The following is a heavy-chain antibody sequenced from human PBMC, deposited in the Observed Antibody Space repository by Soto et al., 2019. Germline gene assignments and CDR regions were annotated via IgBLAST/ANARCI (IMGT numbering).Heavy chain of an antibody. J-gene: IGHJ4*02. CDR1: GGSISSGDYY. D-gene: IGHD2-15*01. V-gene: IGHV4-30-4*01. CDR3: ARANPNLGYCSGGSCLWDY. Sequence: SETLSLTCTVSGGSISSGDYYWSWIRQPPGKGLEWIGYIYYSGSTYYNPSLKSRVTISVDTSKNQFSLKMSSVTAADTAVYYCARANPNLGYCSGGSCLWDYWGQGTLVTVSS. CDR2: IYYSGST.